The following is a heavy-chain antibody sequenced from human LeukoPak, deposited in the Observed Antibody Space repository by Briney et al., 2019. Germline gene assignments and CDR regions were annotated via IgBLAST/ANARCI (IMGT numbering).Heavy chain of an antibody. J-gene: IGHJ6*02. D-gene: IGHD3-16*01. Sequence: GGSLRLSCVASGFSFNTFAMTWVRQAPGKGLEWVSTICDNIHYADSVRGRFTISRDDSTETVFLQMNNLTPEDAATYYCTKDSQGFYGGYWYGTYGMDVWGQGTTVTVSS. V-gene: IGHV3-23*01. CDR2: ICDNI. CDR3: TKDSQGFYGGYWYGTYGMDV. CDR1: GFSFNTFA.